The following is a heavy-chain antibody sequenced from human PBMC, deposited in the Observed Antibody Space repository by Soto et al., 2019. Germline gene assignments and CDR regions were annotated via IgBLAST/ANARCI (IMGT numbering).Heavy chain of an antibody. J-gene: IGHJ6*02. CDR1: GFTFSSYS. Sequence: EVQLVESGGGLVQPGGSLRLSCAASGFTFSSYSMNWVRQAPGKGLEWVSSISSSSSYIYYADSVKGRFTISRDNAKNSLYLQMNSLRAEDTAVYYCARDNYGSGSYYYYYYYGMDVWGQGTTVTVSS. D-gene: IGHD3-10*01. CDR3: ARDNYGSGSYYYYYYYGMDV. V-gene: IGHV3-21*01. CDR2: ISSSSSYI.